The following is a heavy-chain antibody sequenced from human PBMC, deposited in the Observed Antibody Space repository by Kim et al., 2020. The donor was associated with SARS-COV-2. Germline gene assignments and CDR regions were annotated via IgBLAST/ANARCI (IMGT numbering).Heavy chain of an antibody. V-gene: IGHV3-23*01. Sequence: GGSLRLSCAASGFTFSSYAMSWVRQSPGKWLEWVSSISCIGCFTYYADSVTGRFTISRDNSKNTLYLQMNSLRAEDTAVYYCAKVRARLLGYYYYGMDVWGQGTTVTVSS. CDR2: ISCIGCFT. D-gene: IGHD2-8*02. CDR3: AKVRARLLGYYYYGMDV. J-gene: IGHJ6*02. CDR1: GFTFSSYA.